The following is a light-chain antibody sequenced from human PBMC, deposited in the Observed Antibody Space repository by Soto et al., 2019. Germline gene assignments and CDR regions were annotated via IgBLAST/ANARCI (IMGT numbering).Light chain of an antibody. CDR1: SNDVGGYNL. V-gene: IGLV2-23*02. CDR3: CSHVGGSSPQWV. CDR2: EVN. J-gene: IGLJ3*02. Sequence: QSALTQPASVSGSPGQSITISCTGTSNDVGGYNLVSWFQQHPGEAPKLMISEVNKRPSGVSNRFSGSESANTASLTISGLQAEDEADYYCCSHVGGSSPQWVFGGGTKLTVL.